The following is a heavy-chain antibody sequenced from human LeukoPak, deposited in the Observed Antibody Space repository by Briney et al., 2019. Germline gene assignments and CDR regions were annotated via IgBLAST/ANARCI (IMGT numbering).Heavy chain of an antibody. CDR2: ISYDGSNK. CDR1: GFTFSSYG. J-gene: IGHJ5*02. V-gene: IGHV3-30*18. D-gene: IGHD3-3*01. Sequence: GGSLRLSCAASGFTFSSYGMHWVRQAPGKGLEWVAVISYDGSNKYYADSVKGRFTISRDNSENTLYLQMNSLRAEDTAVYYCAKDLGGVARNWFDPWGQGTLVTVSS. CDR3: AKDLGGVARNWFDP.